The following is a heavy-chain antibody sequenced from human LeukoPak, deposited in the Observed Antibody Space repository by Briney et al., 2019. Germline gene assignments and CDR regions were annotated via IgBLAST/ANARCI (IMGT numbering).Heavy chain of an antibody. CDR2: IHHSGST. Sequence: PSETLSLTGAVSGGSISDGYWWTWVSQSPGTGLEWFAEIHHSGSTNYNPSLKSRVTISVDKSKNQFSLEVNSLTAADTAIYYCGRNGHYSVDSWGQGMLVTVSS. V-gene: IGHV4-4*02. D-gene: IGHD2-15*01. J-gene: IGHJ4*02. CDR1: GGSISDGYW. CDR3: GRNGHYSVDS.